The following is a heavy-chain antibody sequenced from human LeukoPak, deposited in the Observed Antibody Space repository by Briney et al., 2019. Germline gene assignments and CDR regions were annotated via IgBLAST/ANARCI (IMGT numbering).Heavy chain of an antibody. Sequence: PSETLSLTCAVYGGSFSGYYWSWIRQPPGKGLEWIGEINHSGSTNCNPSLKSRVTISVDTSKNQFSLKLSSVTAADTAVYYCASRGTQYYFDYWGQGTLVTVSS. J-gene: IGHJ4*02. D-gene: IGHD1-1*01. CDR3: ASRGTQYYFDY. V-gene: IGHV4-34*01. CDR1: GGSFSGYY. CDR2: INHSGST.